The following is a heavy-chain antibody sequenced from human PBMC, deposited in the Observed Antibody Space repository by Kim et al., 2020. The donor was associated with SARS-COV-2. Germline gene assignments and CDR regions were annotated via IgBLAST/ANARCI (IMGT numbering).Heavy chain of an antibody. D-gene: IGHD4-17*01. CDR2: ISYDGSNK. CDR3: AKAHYGGQPGVY. J-gene: IGHJ4*02. Sequence: GGSLRLSCAASGFTFSSYGMHWVRQAPGKGLEWVAVISYDGSNKYYADSVKGRFTISRDNSKNTLYLQMNSLRAEDTAVYYCAKAHYGGQPGVYWGQGTLVTVSS. V-gene: IGHV3-30*18. CDR1: GFTFSSYG.